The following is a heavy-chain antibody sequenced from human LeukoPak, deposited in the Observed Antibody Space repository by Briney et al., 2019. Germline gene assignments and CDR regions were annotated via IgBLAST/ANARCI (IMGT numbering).Heavy chain of an antibody. J-gene: IGHJ4*02. D-gene: IGHD5-12*01. CDR2: ISTSSIYI. V-gene: IGHV3-21*01. CDR1: GFTFSSYS. Sequence: PGGSLRLSCAASGFTFSSYSMNWVRQAPGKGLEWVSSISTSSIYIYYADSVKGRFTISRGNAKNSLYLQMNSLRAEDTAVYYCAREMRGFEADYWGQGTLVTVSS. CDR3: AREMRGFEADY.